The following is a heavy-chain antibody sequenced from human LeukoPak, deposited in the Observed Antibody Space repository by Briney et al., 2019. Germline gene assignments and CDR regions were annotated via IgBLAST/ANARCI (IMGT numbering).Heavy chain of an antibody. D-gene: IGHD4-23*01. CDR1: GGSFSGYY. J-gene: IGHJ6*03. Sequence: PSETLSLTCAVYGGSFSGYYWNWIRQPPGKGLEWIGEINHSGSTNCNPSLKSRVTISVDTSKNQFSLKVNSVTAADTAVYYCATRPTPPYYYYYMDVWGKGTTVTVSS. V-gene: IGHV4-34*01. CDR2: INHSGST. CDR3: ATRPTPPYYYYYMDV.